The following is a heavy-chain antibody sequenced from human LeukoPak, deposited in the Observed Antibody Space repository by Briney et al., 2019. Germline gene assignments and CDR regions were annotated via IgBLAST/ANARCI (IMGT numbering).Heavy chain of an antibody. CDR2: ISYSGTTI. J-gene: IGHJ4*02. CDR1: GFTFDDYA. Sequence: GRSLRLSCAASGFTFDDYAMHWVRQAPGKGLEWVSYISYSGTTIYYADSVKGRFTISRDNAKNSLYLQMNSLRAEDTAVYYCASVRVAKTALDYWGQGTLVTVSS. V-gene: IGHV3-48*03. D-gene: IGHD2-8*02. CDR3: ASVRVAKTALDY.